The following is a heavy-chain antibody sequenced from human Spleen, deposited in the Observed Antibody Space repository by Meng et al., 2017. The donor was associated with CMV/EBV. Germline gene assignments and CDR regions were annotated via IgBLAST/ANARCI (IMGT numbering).Heavy chain of an antibody. D-gene: IGHD2-21*01. V-gene: IGHV1-69*06. CDR1: GGTFSSYA. J-gene: IGHJ4*02. CDR2: IIPIFGTA. CDR3: ARSRPPRMGYCGGDCYSGFDY. Sequence: SVKVSCKASGGTFSSYAISWVRQAPGQGLEWMGGIIPIFGTANYAQKFQGRVTINADISTSTAYMELNSLRSEDTAMYYCARSRPPRMGYCGGDCYSGFDYWGQGTLVTVSS.